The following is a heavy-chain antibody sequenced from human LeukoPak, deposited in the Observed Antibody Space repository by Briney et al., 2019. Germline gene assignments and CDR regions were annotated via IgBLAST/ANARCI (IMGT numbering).Heavy chain of an antibody. J-gene: IGHJ4*02. Sequence: GGSLRLSCAASGFTFSSYWMNWVRQAPGKRLEWVANIKQDGSEKYYVDSVKGRFTISRDNAKNSLYLQMNSLRAEDTTVYYCARDGVRDGLYFDYWGQGTLVTVSS. CDR2: IKQDGSEK. V-gene: IGHV3-7*01. CDR1: GFTFSSYW. CDR3: ARDGVRDGLYFDY. D-gene: IGHD5-24*01.